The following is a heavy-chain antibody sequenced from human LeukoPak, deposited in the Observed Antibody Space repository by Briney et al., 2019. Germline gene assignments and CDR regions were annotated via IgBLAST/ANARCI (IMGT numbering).Heavy chain of an antibody. V-gene: IGHV3-53*01. CDR3: AGSGYSYGYSY. CDR1: GGSFSGYY. CDR2: IYSGGST. D-gene: IGHD5-18*01. J-gene: IGHJ4*02. Sequence: PSETLSLTCAVYGGSFSGYYWSWVRQAPGKGLEWVSVIYSGGSTYYADSVKGRFTISRDNSKNTLYLQMNSLRAEDTAVYYCAGSGYSYGYSYWGQGTLVTVSS.